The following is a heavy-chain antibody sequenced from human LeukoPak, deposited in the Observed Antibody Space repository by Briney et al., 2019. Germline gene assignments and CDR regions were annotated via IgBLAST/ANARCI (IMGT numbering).Heavy chain of an antibody. V-gene: IGHV4-34*01. Sequence: GSLRLSCAASGFTFSDYYMSWIRQPPGKGLEWIGEINHSGSTNYNPSLKSRVTISVDTSENQFSLKLSSVTAADTAVYYCARRRLYYYGSGSSHAFDIWGQGTMVTVSS. CDR3: ARRRLYYYGSGSSHAFDI. J-gene: IGHJ3*02. CDR1: GFTFSDYY. D-gene: IGHD3-10*01. CDR2: INHSGST.